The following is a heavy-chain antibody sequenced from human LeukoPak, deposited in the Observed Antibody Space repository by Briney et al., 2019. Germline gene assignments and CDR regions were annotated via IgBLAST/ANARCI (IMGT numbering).Heavy chain of an antibody. CDR2: INPNSGGT. Sequence: ASVKVSCTASGYTFTGYYMHWVRQAPGQGLEWMGWINPNSGGTNYAQKFQGRVTMTRDTSISTAYMELSRLRSDDTAVYYCASYYGSKRAFDIWGQGTMVTVSS. CDR1: GYTFTGYY. CDR3: ASYYGSKRAFDI. D-gene: IGHD3-10*01. V-gene: IGHV1-2*02. J-gene: IGHJ3*02.